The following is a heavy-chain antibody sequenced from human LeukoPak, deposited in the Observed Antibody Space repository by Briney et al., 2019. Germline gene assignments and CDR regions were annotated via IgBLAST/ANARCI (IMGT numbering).Heavy chain of an antibody. CDR3: TRDQGPDYTPLGSATHAY. Sequence: GGSLRLSCAASGLTFISSALRCVREAPGKGPQCVSSTTGNVVEPRYAHSAKGRFTVSRDNSKTTLFLQMDSLIAQDTPIYSCTRDQGPDYTPLGSATHAYWGQGALVSVSS. J-gene: IGHJ4*02. CDR2: TTGNVVEP. CDR1: GLTFISSA. D-gene: IGHD4/OR15-4a*01. V-gene: IGHV3-23*01.